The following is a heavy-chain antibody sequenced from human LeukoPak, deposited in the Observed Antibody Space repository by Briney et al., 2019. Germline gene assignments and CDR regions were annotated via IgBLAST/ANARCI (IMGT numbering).Heavy chain of an antibody. CDR3: TREQWLPDY. CDR2: ISKTSSYT. D-gene: IGHD5-24*01. Sequence: EGSLRLSCAASGFKFSDYYMNWIRQAPGKGLEWVSQISKTSSYTNYADSVKGRFTISRDNARNSLYLQMNSLRAEDTAVYYCTREQWLPDYWGQGTLVTVSS. CDR1: GFKFSDYY. J-gene: IGHJ4*02. V-gene: IGHV3-11*05.